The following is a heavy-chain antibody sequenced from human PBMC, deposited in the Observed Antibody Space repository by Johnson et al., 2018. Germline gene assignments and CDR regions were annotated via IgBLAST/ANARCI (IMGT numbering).Heavy chain of an antibody. D-gene: IGHD3-10*01. CDR3: ARDPPRNYGSGSGNMDL. J-gene: IGHJ6*03. V-gene: IGHV3-30*03. CDR1: GFTFSSYG. CDR2: ISYDGSKK. Sequence: QVQLVESGGGVVQPGRSVRLSCAASGFTFSSYGMHWVRQAPGKGLEWVAVISYDGSKKYYADSAKGRFTIARDNSKNTLYLQMNTLRTEDTAVYYCARDPPRNYGSGSGNMDLWGKGTTVTVSS.